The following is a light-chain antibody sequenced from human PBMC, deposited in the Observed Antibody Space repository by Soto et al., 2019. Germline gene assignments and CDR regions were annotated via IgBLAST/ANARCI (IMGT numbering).Light chain of an antibody. V-gene: IGKV1-5*03. CDR2: KAS. J-gene: IGKJ5*01. CDR3: QQAASFPIT. CDR1: ESISAW. Sequence: DIQMAQPPSTLSASVGDRVTITCRASESISAWLAWYQQKPGKAPKLLIYKASSLESGVPSRFSGSGSGTEFTLTISSLQPDDFATYYCQQAASFPITFGQGTRLEIK.